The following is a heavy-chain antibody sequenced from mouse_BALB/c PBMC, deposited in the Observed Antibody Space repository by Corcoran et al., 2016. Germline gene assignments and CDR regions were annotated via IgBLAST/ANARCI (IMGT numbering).Heavy chain of an antibody. CDR3: ARDGNWYFDV. V-gene: IGHV1-26*01. J-gene: IGHJ1*01. CDR2: INPNNGGT. Sequence: EVQLQQSGPALVKPGASVKMSCKASGYTFTDYYMKWVKRSHGKSLEWIGAINPNNGGTSYNQKFKGKATLTVDKSSSTAYMQLNSLTSEDSAVYYCARDGNWYFDVWGAGTTVTVSS. CDR1: GYTFTDYY. D-gene: IGHD2-1*01.